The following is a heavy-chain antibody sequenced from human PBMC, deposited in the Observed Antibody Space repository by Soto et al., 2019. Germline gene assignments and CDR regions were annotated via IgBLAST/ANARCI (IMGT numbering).Heavy chain of an antibody. CDR2: ISGSGGST. CDR3: AKYNDYGDQRHSYYGMDV. V-gene: IGHV3-23*01. J-gene: IGHJ6*02. CDR1: GFTFSSYA. Sequence: TGGSLRLSCAASGFTFSSYAMSWVRQAPGKGLEWVSAISGSGGSTYYADSVKGRFTISRDNSKNTLYLQMNSLRAEDTAVYYCAKYNDYGDQRHSYYGMDVSGQGSTVPVS. D-gene: IGHD4-17*01.